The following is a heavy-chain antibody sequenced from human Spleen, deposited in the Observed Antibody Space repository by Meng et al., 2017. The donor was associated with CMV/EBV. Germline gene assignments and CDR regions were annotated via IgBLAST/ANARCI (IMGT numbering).Heavy chain of an antibody. J-gene: IGHJ4*02. D-gene: IGHD2-21*01. CDR2: IKQDGSEK. CDR3: ARAYCGDIACAPSY. Sequence: GESLKISCAASGFTFSNYWMSWVRQAPGKGLEWVANIKQDGSEKYYVDSVKGRFTISRDNAKNSLFLQMDTLRVEDTAVYYCARAYCGDIACAPSYWGQGTLVTVSS. V-gene: IGHV3-7*04. CDR1: GFTFSNYW.